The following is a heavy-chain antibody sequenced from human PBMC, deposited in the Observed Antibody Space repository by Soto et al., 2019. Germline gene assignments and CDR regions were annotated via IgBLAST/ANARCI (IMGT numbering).Heavy chain of an antibody. D-gene: IGHD1-26*01. CDR3: ARIYSGSYYYYYGMDV. V-gene: IGHV4-30-4*01. Sequence: SETLSLTCTVSGGSISSGDYYWSWIRQPPGKGLEWIGYIYYSGSTYYNPSLKSRVTISVDKSKNQFSLKLSSVTAADTAVYYCARIYSGSYYYYYGMDVWGQGTTVTVSS. CDR2: IYYSGST. J-gene: IGHJ6*02. CDR1: GGSISSGDYY.